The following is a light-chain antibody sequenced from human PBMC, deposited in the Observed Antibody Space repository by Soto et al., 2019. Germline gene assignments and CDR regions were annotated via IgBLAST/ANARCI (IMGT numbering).Light chain of an antibody. CDR1: QGISTN. Sequence: DIQMTQSPSSVSASVGDRVTITCRASQGISTNLAWYQQKPGKAPKLLIYAASSLQSGVPPRFSGSGSGTDFTLTISSLRPEDFAIYYCQQANRVPLSFGQGTRLEIK. J-gene: IGKJ5*01. CDR2: AAS. CDR3: QQANRVPLS. V-gene: IGKV1-12*01.